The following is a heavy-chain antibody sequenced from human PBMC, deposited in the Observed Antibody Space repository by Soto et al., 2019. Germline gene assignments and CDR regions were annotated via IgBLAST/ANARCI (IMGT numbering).Heavy chain of an antibody. CDR3: ARVSTYYFDSSGSYTSDY. CDR2: VFFSGST. CDR1: GASVGSGSFY. J-gene: IGHJ4*02. Sequence: PSETLSLTCTVSGASVGSGSFYWSWIRQPPGKGLEWIGYVFFSGSTNYSPSLKSRVTISIDTSKNQFSLKLISVTAADTAVYYCARVSTYYFDSSGSYTSDYWGQGTLVTVSS. D-gene: IGHD3-22*01. V-gene: IGHV4-61*01.